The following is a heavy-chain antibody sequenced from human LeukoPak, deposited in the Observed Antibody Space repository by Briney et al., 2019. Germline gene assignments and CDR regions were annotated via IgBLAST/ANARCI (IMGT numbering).Heavy chain of an antibody. CDR1: GFTFSSYS. CDR2: ISSSSSTI. V-gene: IGHV3-48*04. CDR3: ARDNEAVADAFDI. J-gene: IGHJ3*02. D-gene: IGHD6-19*01. Sequence: GGSLRLSCAASGFTFSSYSMNWVRQAPGKGLEWVSYISSSSSTIYYADSVKGRFTISRDNAKNSLYLHMNSLRAEDTAVYYCARDNEAVADAFDIWGQGTMVTVSS.